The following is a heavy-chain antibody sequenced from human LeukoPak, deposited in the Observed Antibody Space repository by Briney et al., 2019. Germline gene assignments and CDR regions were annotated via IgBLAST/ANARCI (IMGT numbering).Heavy chain of an antibody. D-gene: IGHD6-13*01. CDR3: ARHAAPGTEELDY. V-gene: IGHV4-59*08. J-gene: IGHJ4*02. CDR2: IYYSGST. Sequence: PSETLSLTCTVSGGSISTYYWSWIRQPPGKGLEWIGCIYYSGSTNYNPSLKSRVTISVDTSKNQFSLKLSSVTAADTAVYYCARHAAPGTEELDYWGQGTLVTVSS. CDR1: GGSISTYY.